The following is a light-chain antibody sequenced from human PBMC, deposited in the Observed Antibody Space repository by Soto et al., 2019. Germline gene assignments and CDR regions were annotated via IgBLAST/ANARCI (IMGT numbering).Light chain of an antibody. V-gene: IGLV2-14*01. Sequence: QSVLTQPAPVSGSPGQSITISCTGTSSDVGGYNYVSWYQQHPGKAPKLMIYEVSDRPSGVSNRFSGSKSGNTASLTISGLQAADEADYYCSSYTITSTYVFGTGTKVTVL. CDR2: EVS. CDR1: SSDVGGYNY. J-gene: IGLJ1*01. CDR3: SSYTITSTYV.